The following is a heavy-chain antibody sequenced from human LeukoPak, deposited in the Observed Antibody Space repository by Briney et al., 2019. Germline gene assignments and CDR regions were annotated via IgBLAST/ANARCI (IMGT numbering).Heavy chain of an antibody. J-gene: IGHJ4*02. V-gene: IGHV4-34*01. D-gene: IGHD1-26*01. CDR3: ARDGLGGGSFDY. CDR2: INHSGST. CDR1: GGSFSGYY. Sequence: SETLSLTCAVYGGSFSGYYWSWIRQPPGKGLEWIGEINHSGSTNYNPSLKSRVTISVDTSKNQFSLKLSSVTAADTAVYYCARDGLGGGSFDYWGQGTLVTVSS.